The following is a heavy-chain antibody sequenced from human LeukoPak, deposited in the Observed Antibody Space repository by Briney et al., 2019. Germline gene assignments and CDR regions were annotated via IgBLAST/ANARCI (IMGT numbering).Heavy chain of an antibody. CDR1: GFTFSSYA. V-gene: IGHV3-23*01. CDR3: AKSRNEYWFDP. J-gene: IGHJ5*02. CDR2: ISGSGGST. Sequence: GGSQRLSCAASGFTFSSYAMSWLRQAPGKGLEWVSAISGSGGSTYYADSVKGRFTISRDNSKNTLYLQMNSLRAEDTAVYYCAKSRNEYWFDPWGQGTLVTVSS.